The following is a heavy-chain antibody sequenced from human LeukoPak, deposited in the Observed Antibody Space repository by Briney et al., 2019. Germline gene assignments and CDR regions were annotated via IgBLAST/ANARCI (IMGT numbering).Heavy chain of an antibody. CDR2: MNTNTGKA. CDR1: GYDFSIYT. CDR3: AREEGGLDV. V-gene: IGHV7-4-1*02. Sequence: ALVKVSCKPSGYDFSIYTLSWVRQVPGQGPEWMGWMNTNTGKATYAQDFRGRFVFSFDSSVSTAYLEITSLKAADTAVYYCAREEGGLDVWGQGTTVIVSS. J-gene: IGHJ6*02.